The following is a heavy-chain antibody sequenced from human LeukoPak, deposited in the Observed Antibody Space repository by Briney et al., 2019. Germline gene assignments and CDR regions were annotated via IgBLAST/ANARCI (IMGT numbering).Heavy chain of an antibody. CDR1: GFTFSSYA. CDR2: ISTSGEST. V-gene: IGHV3-23*01. Sequence: PGGSLRLSCAASGFTFSSYAMSWVRQAPGKGLEWVSGISTSGESTYYADSVKGRFTTSRDNSKSTLSLQKNSLRAEDTAVYYCAKGSPSWNGAPFGSWGGGTMATVS. D-gene: IGHD2-2*01. J-gene: IGHJ4*02. CDR3: AKGSPSWNGAPFGS.